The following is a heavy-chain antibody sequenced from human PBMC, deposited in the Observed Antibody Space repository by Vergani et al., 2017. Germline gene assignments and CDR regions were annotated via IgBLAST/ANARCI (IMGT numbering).Heavy chain of an antibody. CDR1: FDSIRNLY. J-gene: IGHJ5*02. CDR2: IHYSENT. Sequence: QVQLQESGPGLVKSSETLSLTCSVSFDSIRNLYCNWIRQPPGKGLEWIGSIHYSENTNYNPSLNTRVTISVDTSKNQFSLTLTSVTAADTAVYYCASVTHSGQRADRWGQGILVTVTS. V-gene: IGHV4-59*11. CDR3: ASVTHSGQRADR. D-gene: IGHD6-19*01.